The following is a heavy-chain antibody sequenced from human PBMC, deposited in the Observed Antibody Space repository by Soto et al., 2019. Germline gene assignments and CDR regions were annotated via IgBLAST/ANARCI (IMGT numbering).Heavy chain of an antibody. D-gene: IGHD6-19*01. CDR2: IYYSGTT. V-gene: IGHV4-59*08. Sequence: SSETLSLTCTVSGGSMTSYYWSWFRQPPGKGLEYIGYIYYSGTTNYNPSLKSRVAISVDTSRNQFSLRLSSVTAADTAVYYCARGGWYQDYWGQGTLVTVSS. J-gene: IGHJ4*02. CDR3: ARGGWYQDY. CDR1: GGSMTSYY.